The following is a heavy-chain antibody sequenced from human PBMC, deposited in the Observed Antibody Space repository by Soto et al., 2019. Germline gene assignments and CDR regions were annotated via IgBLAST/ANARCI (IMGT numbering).Heavy chain of an antibody. CDR1: GGSIRGYY. CDR3: AREGASGFGMDV. D-gene: IGHD1-26*01. J-gene: IGHJ6*02. V-gene: IGHV4-4*07. Sequence: QVQLQESGPGLVKPSETLSLTCNVSGGSIRGYYWSWVRQPAGKPLEWIGRIYTSGSTNYNPSLKSRVSMSVDTSKNQFSLEVTSVTAADTAVYYCAREGASGFGMDVWCLGTTVTVSS. CDR2: IYTSGST.